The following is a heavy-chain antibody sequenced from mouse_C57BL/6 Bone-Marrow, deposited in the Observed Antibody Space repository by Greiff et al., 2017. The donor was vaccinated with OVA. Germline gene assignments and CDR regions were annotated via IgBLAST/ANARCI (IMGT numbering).Heavy chain of an antibody. V-gene: IGHV7-1*01. J-gene: IGHJ3*01. Sequence: EVKLVESGGGLVQSGRSLRLSCATSGFTFSDFYMEWVRQAPGKGLEWIAASRNKANDYTTEYSASVKGRFIVSRDTSQSILYLQMNALRAEDTAIYYCARDGNYGFAYWGQGTLVTVSA. D-gene: IGHD2-1*01. CDR1: GFTFSDFY. CDR2: SRNKANDYTT. CDR3: ARDGNYGFAY.